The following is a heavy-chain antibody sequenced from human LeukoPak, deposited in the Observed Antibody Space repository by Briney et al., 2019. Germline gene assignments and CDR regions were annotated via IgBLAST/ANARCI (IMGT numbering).Heavy chain of an antibody. CDR2: IRYDGSNK. D-gene: IGHD3-9*01. Sequence: GGSLRLSYAASGFTFSSYGMHWVRQAPGKGLEWVAFIRYDGSNKYYADSVTGRFTISRDNSKNTLFLQMNSLRAEDTSMYYCAKDARSFDWLFDHWGQGILVTVSS. CDR1: GFTFSSYG. V-gene: IGHV3-30*02. CDR3: AKDARSFDWLFDH. J-gene: IGHJ4*02.